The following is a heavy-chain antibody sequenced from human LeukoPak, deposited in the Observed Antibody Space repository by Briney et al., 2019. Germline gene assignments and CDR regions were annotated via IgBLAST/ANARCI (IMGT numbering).Heavy chain of an antibody. V-gene: IGHV4-38-2*02. CDR3: AKSNGYGLVDI. CDR1: GYSISTGYY. D-gene: IGHD3-10*01. Sequence: SETLSLTCTVSGYSISTGYYWGWIRQPPGKGLEWIGNIFYSGSTYYSPSLKSRVTISLDTSRNQFSLKLNSVTAADTAVYYCAKSNGYGLVDIWGQGTMVTVSS. CDR2: IFYSGST. J-gene: IGHJ3*02.